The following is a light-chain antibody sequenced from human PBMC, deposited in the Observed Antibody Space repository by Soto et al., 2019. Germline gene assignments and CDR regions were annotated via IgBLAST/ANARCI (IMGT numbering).Light chain of an antibody. J-gene: IGKJ1*01. CDR1: QSVSSSH. CDR2: SAS. Sequence: EIVLTQSPGTLSLSTGERATLSCRASQSVSSSHLAWYQQKPGQAPRLLTYSASSRATGIPDRVSGSGSGTAITLPISRFYPEYFSVYYCQRYGSFGQGTKVDI. CDR3: QRYGS. V-gene: IGKV3-20*01.